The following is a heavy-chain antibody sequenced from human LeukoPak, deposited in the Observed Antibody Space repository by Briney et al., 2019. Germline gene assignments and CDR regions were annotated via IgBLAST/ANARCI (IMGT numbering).Heavy chain of an antibody. J-gene: IGHJ6*03. CDR2: IYYTGST. CDR3: ARGGATMVRGTSYYYMDV. V-gene: IGHV4-59*12. Sequence: SETLSLTCTVSGDSIRSYYWNWIRRPPGKGLEWIGYIYYTGSTSYNPSLKSRVTISVDTSKNQFSLKLSSVTAADTAVYYCARGGATMVRGTSYYYMDVWVKGTTVTVSS. D-gene: IGHD3-10*01. CDR1: GDSIRSYY.